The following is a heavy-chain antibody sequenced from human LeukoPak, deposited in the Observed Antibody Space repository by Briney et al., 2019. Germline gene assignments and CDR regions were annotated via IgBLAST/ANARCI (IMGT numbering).Heavy chain of an antibody. D-gene: IGHD3-16*02. Sequence: TSETLSLTCSVSGDSITTGSYYWGWIRQPPGNGLEWIGSIYYSGSTYYNPSLKSRVTISVDTSKNQFSLKLSSVTAADTAVYYCARLDYVWGSYRRIYYYYYMDVWGKGTTVTISS. V-gene: IGHV4-39*01. CDR2: IYYSGST. CDR3: ARLDYVWGSYRRIYYYYYMDV. J-gene: IGHJ6*03. CDR1: GDSITTGSYY.